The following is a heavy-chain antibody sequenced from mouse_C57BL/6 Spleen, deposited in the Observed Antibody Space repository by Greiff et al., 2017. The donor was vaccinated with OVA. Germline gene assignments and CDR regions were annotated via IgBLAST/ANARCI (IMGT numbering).Heavy chain of an antibody. CDR3: ARWAGYCGSRPSMDY. V-gene: IGHV1-52*01. Sequence: VQLQQPGAELVRPGSSVKLSCKASGYTFTSYWMHWVKQRPIQGLEWIGNIDPSDSETHYNQKFKDKATLTVDKSSSTAYMQLSSLTSEDSAVYYAARWAGYCGSRPSMDYWGQGTSVTVSS. J-gene: IGHJ4*01. D-gene: IGHD1-1*01. CDR1: GYTFTSYW. CDR2: IDPSDSET.